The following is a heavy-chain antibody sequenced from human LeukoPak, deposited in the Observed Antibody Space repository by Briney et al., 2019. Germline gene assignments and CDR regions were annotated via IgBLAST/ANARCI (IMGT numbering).Heavy chain of an antibody. CDR2: IYYSGST. J-gene: IGHJ5*02. V-gene: IGHV4-39*01. D-gene: IGHD1-14*01. CDR3: ARRAGEAWFDP. CDR1: GGSISTNNYY. Sequence: SETLSLTCTVSGGSISTNNYYWGWIRQPPGKGLEWIGSIYYSGSTYYNPSLKSRVTISVDTSKNQFSLKLSSVTAADTAVYYCARRAGEAWFDPWGQGTLVTVSS.